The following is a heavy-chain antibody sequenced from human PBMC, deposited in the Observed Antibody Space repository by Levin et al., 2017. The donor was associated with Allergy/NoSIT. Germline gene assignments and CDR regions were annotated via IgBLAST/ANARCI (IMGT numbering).Heavy chain of an antibody. J-gene: IGHJ4*02. V-gene: IGHV3-30*18. CDR2: ISSDGNTK. CDR3: AKELNGSDCDWIY. D-gene: IGHD2-21*02. Sequence: PGGSLRLSCAASGFTFSVYAMHWVRQAPGKGLQWVAIISSDGNTKYYADSLEGRFTVSRDNSKNTLYLQMNSLRAEDTAVYYCAKELNGSDCDWIYWGQGTLVTVSS. CDR1: GFTFSVYA.